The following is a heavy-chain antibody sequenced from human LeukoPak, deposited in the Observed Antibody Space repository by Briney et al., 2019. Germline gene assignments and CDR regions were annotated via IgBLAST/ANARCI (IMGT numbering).Heavy chain of an antibody. CDR3: ARSFSTRVDSPKNTGVVVTAFDY. Sequence: ASVKVSCKASGYTFTGYYMHWVRQAPGQGLEWMRRINPNSGGTNYAQKFQGRVTMTRDTSISTAYMELSRLRSDDTAVYYCARSFSTRVDSPKNTGVVVTAFDYWGQGTLVTVSS. D-gene: IGHD2-21*02. CDR1: GYTFTGYY. V-gene: IGHV1-2*06. CDR2: INPNSGGT. J-gene: IGHJ4*02.